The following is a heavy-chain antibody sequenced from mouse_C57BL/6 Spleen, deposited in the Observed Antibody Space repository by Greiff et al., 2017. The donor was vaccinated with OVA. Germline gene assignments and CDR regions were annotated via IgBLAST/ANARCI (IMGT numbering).Heavy chain of an antibody. V-gene: IGHV5-16*01. CDR3: ARGGSGTFYFDY. CDR1: GFTFSDYY. CDR2: INYDGSST. J-gene: IGHJ2*01. D-gene: IGHD4-1*01. Sequence: EVQRVESEGGLVQPGSSMKLSCTASGFTFSDYYMAWVRQVPEKGLEWVANINYDGSSTYYLDSFKSRFIISRDNAKNILYLQMSSLKSEDTATYYCARGGSGTFYFDYWGQGTTLTVSS.